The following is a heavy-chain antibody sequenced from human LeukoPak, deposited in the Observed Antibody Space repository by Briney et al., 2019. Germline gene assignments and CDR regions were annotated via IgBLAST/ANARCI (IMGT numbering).Heavy chain of an antibody. CDR1: GFTFSSYA. D-gene: IGHD3-10*01. CDR2: ISYDGSNK. Sequence: GSLRLSCAASGFTFSSYAMHWVRQAPGKGLEWVAVISYDGSNKYYADSVKGRFTISRDNSKNTLYLQMNSLRAEDTAVYYCARDLGFGESHDAFDIWGQGTMVTVSS. V-gene: IGHV3-30-3*01. J-gene: IGHJ3*02. CDR3: ARDLGFGESHDAFDI.